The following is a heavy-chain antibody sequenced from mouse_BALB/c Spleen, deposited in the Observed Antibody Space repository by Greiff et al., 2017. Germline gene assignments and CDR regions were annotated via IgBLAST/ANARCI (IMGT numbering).Heavy chain of an antibody. D-gene: IGHD2-3*01. Sequence: EVQLVESGGGLVQPGGSRKLSCAASGFTFSSFGMHWVRQAPEKGLEWVAYISSGSSTIYYADTVKGRFTISRDNPKNTLFLQMTSLRSEDTAMYYCARDGYYAYWYFDVWGAGTTVTVSS. V-gene: IGHV5-17*02. CDR3: ARDGYYAYWYFDV. CDR1: GFTFSSFG. CDR2: ISSGSSTI. J-gene: IGHJ1*01.